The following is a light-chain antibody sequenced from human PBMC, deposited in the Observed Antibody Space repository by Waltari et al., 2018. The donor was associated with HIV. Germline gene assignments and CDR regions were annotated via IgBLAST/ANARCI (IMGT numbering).Light chain of an antibody. Sequence: QSALTQPASVSGSPGQSIPLSCTGTSTAVGDYNYVPWYQQHPGKAPKLLIYRNNQRPSGVPDRFSGSKSGTSASLAISGLRSEDEADYYCAAWDDSLSGPGFGGGTKLTVL. CDR2: RNN. J-gene: IGLJ2*01. CDR1: STAVGDYNY. V-gene: IGLV1-47*01. CDR3: AAWDDSLSGPG.